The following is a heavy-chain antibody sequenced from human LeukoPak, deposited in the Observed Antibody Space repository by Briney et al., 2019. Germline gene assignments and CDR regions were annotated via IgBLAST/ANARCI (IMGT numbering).Heavy chain of an antibody. CDR2: INSDGSST. V-gene: IGHV3-74*03. CDR3: TRDVSQSSSWYGEFDY. CDR1: GFSFSNHW. J-gene: IGHJ4*02. D-gene: IGHD6-13*01. Sequence: GGSLRLSCAASGFSFSNHWMHWVRQVPGKGLVWVSRINSDGSSTTYADSVKGRFTISSDNAKNTLYLQMNSLRDEDTAVYYCTRDVSQSSSWYGEFDYWGQGTQVTVSS.